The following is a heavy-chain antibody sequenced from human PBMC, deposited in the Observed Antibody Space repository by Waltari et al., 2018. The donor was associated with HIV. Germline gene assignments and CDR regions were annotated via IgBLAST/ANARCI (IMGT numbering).Heavy chain of an antibody. Sequence: QVQLLESGPGLVRPSETLSLACTVSGDSISPIGSYWTWIRQPPGEGLGWIGHIYYRGNTYYNPSLESRLTISLDTSRNQFTVRLNAVTAADTAIYYCARGRSSTYYILDDWGQGTLVTVSS. D-gene: IGHD6-13*01. CDR1: GDSISPIGSY. CDR3: ARGRSSTYYILDD. V-gene: IGHV4-31*03. J-gene: IGHJ4*02. CDR2: IYYRGNT.